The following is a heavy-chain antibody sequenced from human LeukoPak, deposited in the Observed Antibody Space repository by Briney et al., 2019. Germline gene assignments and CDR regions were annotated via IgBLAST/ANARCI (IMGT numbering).Heavy chain of an antibody. J-gene: IGHJ4*02. CDR2: MSGSGSST. D-gene: IGHD6-19*01. CDR3: ATARGYSSEYK. Sequence: QAGGSLRLSGTPSGFAFKTYVIGGVRQAPGKGLEWVSSMSGSGSSTYYADSVKGRFTISRDNSKNTLYLRMNSLRAEDTAVYYCATARGYSSEYKWGQGTLVTVSS. CDR1: GFAFKTYV. V-gene: IGHV3-23*01.